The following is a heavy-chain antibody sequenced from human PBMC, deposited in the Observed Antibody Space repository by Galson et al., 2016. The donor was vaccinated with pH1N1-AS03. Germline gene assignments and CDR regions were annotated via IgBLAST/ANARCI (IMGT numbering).Heavy chain of an antibody. V-gene: IGHV5-51*01. CDR1: GYSFTNYW. CDR2: IYLDDSDT. D-gene: IGHD6-19*01. Sequence: QSGAEVKKPGESLKISCQGSGYSFTNYWIGWVRQMPGKGLEWMGIIYLDDSDTRYSPSFQGQVTISADKSISTAYLQWSSLKASDTAMYYCARLTLSSGWPCDYWGQGPLVTVSS. CDR3: ARLTLSSGWPCDY. J-gene: IGHJ4*01.